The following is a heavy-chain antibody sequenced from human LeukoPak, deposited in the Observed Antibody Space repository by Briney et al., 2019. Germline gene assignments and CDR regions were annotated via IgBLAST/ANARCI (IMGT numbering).Heavy chain of an antibody. CDR2: INPNSGGT. Sequence: GASVKVSCKASGYTFTAYYMHWVRPAPGQGLEWMGWINPNSGGTNYAQKFQGRVTMTRDTSISTAYMELGSLISDDTAVYYCARGRSSTVTLNWFAPWGQGTLVTVSS. D-gene: IGHD4-17*01. CDR3: ARGRSSTVTLNWFAP. J-gene: IGHJ5*02. V-gene: IGHV1-2*02. CDR1: GYTFTAYY.